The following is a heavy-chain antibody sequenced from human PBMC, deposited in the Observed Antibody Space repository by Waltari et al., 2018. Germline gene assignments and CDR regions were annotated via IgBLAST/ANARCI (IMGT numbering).Heavy chain of an antibody. Sequence: QVQLVESGGGVVQPGRSLRLSCAASGFTFSSYAMHWVRQAPGKGLEWVAVISYDGSNKYYADSVKGRFTISRDNSKTTLYLQMNILRAEDTAVYYCARDLVVVVVAAVGGFDYWGQGTLVTVSS. D-gene: IGHD2-15*01. CDR3: ARDLVVVVVAAVGGFDY. CDR1: GFTFSSYA. J-gene: IGHJ4*02. V-gene: IGHV3-30*01. CDR2: ISYDGSNK.